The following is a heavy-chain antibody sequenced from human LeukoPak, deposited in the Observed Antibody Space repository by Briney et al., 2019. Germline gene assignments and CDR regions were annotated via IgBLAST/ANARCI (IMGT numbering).Heavy chain of an antibody. J-gene: IGHJ6*04. D-gene: IGHD3-10*01. CDR3: STDGPLITMVRNTQIILDV. Sequence: GGSLRLSCAASEFTFNTYAMNWVRQAPGKGLEWVSAISGSGGTTYYADSVKGRFTISRHNARNTLYLQMNSLKTEDTAVYYCSTDGPLITMVRNTQIILDVWGKGTTVTVSS. CDR1: EFTFNTYA. V-gene: IGHV3-23*01. CDR2: ISGSGGTT.